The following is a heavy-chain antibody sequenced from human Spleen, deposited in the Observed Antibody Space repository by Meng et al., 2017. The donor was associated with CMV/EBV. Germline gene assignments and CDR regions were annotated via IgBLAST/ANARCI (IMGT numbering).Heavy chain of an antibody. Sequence: ASVKVSCKASGYTFTGYEINWLRQATGQGLEWMGWMNPNSGNTGYAQKFQGRVTMTRNTAISTAYLELSSLRSEDTAVYYCVRGLWGDDSGNWFDPWGQGTLVTVSS. V-gene: IGHV1-8*01. CDR1: GYTFTGYE. CDR3: VRGLWGDDSGNWFDP. J-gene: IGHJ5*02. D-gene: IGHD3-10*01. CDR2: MNPNSGNT.